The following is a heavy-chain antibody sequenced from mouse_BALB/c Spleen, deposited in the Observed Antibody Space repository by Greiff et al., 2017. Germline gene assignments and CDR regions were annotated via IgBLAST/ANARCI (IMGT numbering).Heavy chain of an antibody. CDR1: GYTFTSYW. CDR2: INPSSGYT. V-gene: IGHV1-7*01. D-gene: IGHD1-1*01. J-gene: IGHJ4*01. Sequence: VQLQQSGAELAKPGASVKMSCKASGYTFTSYWMHWVKQRPGQGLEWIGYINPSSGYTNYNQKFKDKATLTADKSSSTAYMQLSSLTSEDSAVYYCARWHGNYYAMDYWGQGTSVTVSS. CDR3: ARWHGNYYAMDY.